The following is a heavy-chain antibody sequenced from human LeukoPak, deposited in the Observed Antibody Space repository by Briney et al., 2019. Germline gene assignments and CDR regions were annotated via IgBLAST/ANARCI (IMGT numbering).Heavy chain of an antibody. D-gene: IGHD3-10*01. CDR3: ARGLTMVRGVYLGY. V-gene: IGHV1-8*01. CDR2: MNPNSGNT. CDR1: GYTFTSYD. J-gene: IGHJ4*02. Sequence: ASVKVSCKASGYTFTSYDINWVRQATGQGLEWMGWMNPNSGNTGYAQKFQGRVTMTRNTSISTAYMELSSLRSEDTAVYYCARGLTMVRGVYLGYWGQGTLVTVSS.